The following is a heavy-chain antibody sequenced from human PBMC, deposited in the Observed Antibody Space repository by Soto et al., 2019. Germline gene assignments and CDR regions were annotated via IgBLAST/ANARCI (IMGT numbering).Heavy chain of an antibody. D-gene: IGHD2-8*01. CDR2: IRADGYEK. V-gene: IGHV3-7*03. Sequence: GGSLRLSCAASGFTFSSYAMHWVRQAPGQGLEWVANIRADGYEKNYVDSVKGRFTISRDDAKNSLYLEMNSLRDEDTALYFCARGRSLNAWGQGTMVTVSS. J-gene: IGHJ3*01. CDR1: GFTFSSYA. CDR3: ARGRSLNA.